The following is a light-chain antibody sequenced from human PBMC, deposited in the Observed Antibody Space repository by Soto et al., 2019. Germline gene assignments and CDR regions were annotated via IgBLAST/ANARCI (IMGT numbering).Light chain of an antibody. Sequence: QSDLTQTASVSGSPGQSITMSCTGTSSDVGGYNYVSWYQQHPGKAPKLMIYDVSNRPSGVSNRFSGSKFGNTASLTISGLQAEDEADYYCSSYTSKSSVIFGGGTKLTVL. V-gene: IGLV2-14*03. CDR1: SSDVGGYNY. J-gene: IGLJ2*01. CDR3: SSYTSKSSVI. CDR2: DVS.